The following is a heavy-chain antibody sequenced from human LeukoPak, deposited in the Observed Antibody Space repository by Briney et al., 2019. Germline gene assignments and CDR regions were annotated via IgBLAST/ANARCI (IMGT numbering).Heavy chain of an antibody. CDR2: ISYDGSNK. V-gene: IGHV3-30*18. CDR1: GFTFSSYV. D-gene: IGHD6-13*01. J-gene: IGHJ4*02. CDR3: AKDRETTASGTFDY. Sequence: GGSLRLSCAASGFTFSSYVMHWVRQAPGRGLEWVAVISYDGSNKYYADSVKGRFTISRDNSNNTLFLQMNNLRADDTAVYYCAKDRETTASGTFDYWGQGALVTVSS.